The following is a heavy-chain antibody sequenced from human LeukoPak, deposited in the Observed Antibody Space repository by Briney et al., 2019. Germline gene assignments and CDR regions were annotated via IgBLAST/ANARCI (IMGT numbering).Heavy chain of an antibody. J-gene: IGHJ4*02. CDR2: IKQDGSEK. Sequence: GGSLRLSCAASGFTFSSYWMSWVRQAPGKGLEWVANIKQDGSEKYYVDSVKGRFTISRDNAKNSLYLQMNSLRAEDTAVYYCAKVWVPWKVRGVNLDYWGQGTLVTVSS. CDR3: AKVWVPWKVRGVNLDY. V-gene: IGHV3-7*03. D-gene: IGHD3-10*01. CDR1: GFTFSSYW.